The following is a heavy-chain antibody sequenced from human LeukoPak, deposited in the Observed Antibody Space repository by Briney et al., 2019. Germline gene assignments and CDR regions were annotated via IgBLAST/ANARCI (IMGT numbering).Heavy chain of an antibody. Sequence: GGSLRLSCAASGFTFSSYAMTWVRQAPGKGLEWVSGISGNGGNTYYADSVKGRFTISRDNSKNTLYLQMNSLRAEDTAVYYCARDIVVVVATYAFDIWGQGTMVTVSS. J-gene: IGHJ3*02. CDR1: GFTFSSYA. CDR2: ISGNGGNT. D-gene: IGHD2-15*01. CDR3: ARDIVVVVATYAFDI. V-gene: IGHV3-23*01.